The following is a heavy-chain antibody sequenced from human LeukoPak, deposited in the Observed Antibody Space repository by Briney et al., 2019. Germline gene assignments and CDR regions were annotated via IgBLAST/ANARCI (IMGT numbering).Heavy chain of an antibody. V-gene: IGHV3-11*04. Sequence: NPGGSLRLSCAASGFTFSDYYMSWIRQAPGKGLEWVSYISSSGSTIYYADSVKGRFTISRDNAKNSLYLQMNSLRAEDTAVYYCARDAPSYGYLPFFDYWGQGTLVTVSS. D-gene: IGHD5-12*01. CDR1: GFTFSDYY. CDR2: ISSSGSTI. CDR3: ARDAPSYGYLPFFDY. J-gene: IGHJ4*02.